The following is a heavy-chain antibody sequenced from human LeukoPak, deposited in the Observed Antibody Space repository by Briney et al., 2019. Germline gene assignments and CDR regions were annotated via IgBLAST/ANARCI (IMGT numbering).Heavy chain of an antibody. CDR2: INPSDGSR. J-gene: IGHJ4*02. CDR3: VRAYNREAVTGPTNAPFDY. CDR1: GYTFTNYY. V-gene: IGHV1-46*01. Sequence: GASVKISCKASGYTFTNYYMHWVRQAPGQGLEWMGIINPSDGSRSYAQKFQVRATMTRDTSKSTVYMELSSLRSEDTAAYYCVRAYNREAVTGPTNAPFDYWGQGTQGPVSS. D-gene: IGHD6-19*01.